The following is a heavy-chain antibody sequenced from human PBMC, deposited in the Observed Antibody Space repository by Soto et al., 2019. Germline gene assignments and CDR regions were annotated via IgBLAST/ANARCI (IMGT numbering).Heavy chain of an antibody. V-gene: IGHV3-11*01. CDR1: GLTFSDYY. CDR2: ISSSGSTI. Sequence: QVQLVESGGGLVKPGGSLRLSCAASGLTFSDYYMNWIRQAPGKGLAWVSFISSSGSTIYYADSVKGRFTISRDNAKNSLYLQMNSLRGEDTAVYYCARDRHYDFWSGYHRGDVWGKGTTVTVSS. D-gene: IGHD3-3*01. J-gene: IGHJ6*04. CDR3: ARDRHYDFWSGYHRGDV.